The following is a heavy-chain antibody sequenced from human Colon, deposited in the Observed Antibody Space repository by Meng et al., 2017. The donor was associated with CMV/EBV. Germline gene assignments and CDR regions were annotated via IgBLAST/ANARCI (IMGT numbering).Heavy chain of an antibody. CDR3: IKEDWYFDF. Sequence: QGQLIQSGTRVKQPGALLKVPCKTSGYTFTAKHLHWVRHAPGQGLEWMGWIYPQNGGTYFAQKFQGRVTMTSDTSISTAYMELSSLTSDDTAIYYCIKEDWYFDFWGQGTLVTVSS. V-gene: IGHV1-2*02. CDR2: IYPQNGGT. J-gene: IGHJ4*02. CDR1: GYTFTAKH. D-gene: IGHD2-21*01.